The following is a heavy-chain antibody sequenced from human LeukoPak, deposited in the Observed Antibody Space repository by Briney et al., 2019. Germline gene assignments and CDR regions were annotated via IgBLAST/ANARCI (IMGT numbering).Heavy chain of an antibody. V-gene: IGHV3-66*01. CDR1: GFTVSSNY. CDR2: IYSGGST. CDR3: AGSGSKGYTTAFDI. Sequence: SGGSLRLSCAAPGFTVSSNYMSWVRQAPGKGLEWVSVIYSGGSTYYADSVKGRFTISRDNSKNTLYLQMNSLRAEDTAVYYCAGSGSKGYTTAFDIWGQGTMVTVSS. J-gene: IGHJ3*02. D-gene: IGHD2-2*02.